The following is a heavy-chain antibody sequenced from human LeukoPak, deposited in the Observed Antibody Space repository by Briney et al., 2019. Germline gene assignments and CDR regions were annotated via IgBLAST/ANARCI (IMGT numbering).Heavy chain of an antibody. D-gene: IGHD6-13*01. CDR3: ARENFVRQQQLCWFDP. J-gene: IGHJ5*02. CDR2: IYYSGST. Sequence: SETLSLTCTVSGGSISSGGYYWSWIRQHPGKGLEWIGYIYYSGSTYYNPSLKSRVTISVDTSKNQFSLKLSSETAADTAVYYCARENFVRQQQLCWFDPWGQGTLVTVSS. CDR1: GGSISSGGYY. V-gene: IGHV4-31*03.